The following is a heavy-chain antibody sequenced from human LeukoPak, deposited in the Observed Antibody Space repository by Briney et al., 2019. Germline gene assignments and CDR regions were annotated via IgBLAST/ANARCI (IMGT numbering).Heavy chain of an antibody. CDR1: GGSISSGSYY. J-gene: IGHJ4*02. Sequence: SETLSLTCTVSGGSISSGSYYWSWIRQPAGKGLEWIGRIYTSGSTNYNPSLKSRVTISVGTSKNQFSLKLSSVTAADTAVYYCARVDTAMVLFDYWGQGTLVTVSS. D-gene: IGHD5-18*01. V-gene: IGHV4-61*02. CDR3: ARVDTAMVLFDY. CDR2: IYTSGST.